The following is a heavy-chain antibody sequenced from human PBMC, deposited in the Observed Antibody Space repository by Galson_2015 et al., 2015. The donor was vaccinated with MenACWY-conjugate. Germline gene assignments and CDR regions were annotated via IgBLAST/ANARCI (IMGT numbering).Heavy chain of an antibody. CDR2: ISYDGSNE. D-gene: IGHD6-13*01. J-gene: IGHJ6*03. CDR3: AKDWSVPYSTISYYFYMDV. V-gene: IGHV3-30*18. Sequence: SLRLPCAASGFTFRRFGMHWVRQAPGKGLEWMAAISYDGSNESYADSVKGRFTISRDNSKNTLYLQMNSLRADDTAVYYCAKDWSVPYSTISYYFYMDVWGKGTTVTVSS. CDR1: GFTFRRFG.